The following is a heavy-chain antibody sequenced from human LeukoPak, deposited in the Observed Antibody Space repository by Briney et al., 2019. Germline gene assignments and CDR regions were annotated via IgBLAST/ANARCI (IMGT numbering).Heavy chain of an antibody. D-gene: IGHD3-16*01. CDR2: INTYNGNT. CDR1: GYTFTTYG. V-gene: IGHV1-18*01. CDR3: ARDRLGEWEPNDY. Sequence: ASVKVSCKASGYTFTTYGISWVRQAPGQGLEWMGWINTYNGNTKDAQKLQGRVTMTRDTSTSTAYMELRSLRSDDTAVYYCARDRLGEWEPNDYWGQGTPVTVSS. J-gene: IGHJ4*02.